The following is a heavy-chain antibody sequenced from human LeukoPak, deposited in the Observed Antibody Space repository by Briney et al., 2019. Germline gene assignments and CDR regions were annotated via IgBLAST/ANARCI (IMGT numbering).Heavy chain of an antibody. CDR1: GYLIRKGYF. D-gene: IGHD2-21*02. CDR2: ASHIGNA. CDR3: ARLETVYFDS. Sequence: SETLSLTCAVSGYLIRKGYFWGWVRQAPGKGLEWIGSASHIGNADYSPSLRGRVTISVDMSKNDLYLKLTSVTAADTAVYYCARLETVYFDSWGQGTLVTVSA. J-gene: IGHJ4*02. V-gene: IGHV4-38-2*01.